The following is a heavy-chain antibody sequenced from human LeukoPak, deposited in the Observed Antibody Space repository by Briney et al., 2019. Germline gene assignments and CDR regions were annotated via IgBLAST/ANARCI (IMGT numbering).Heavy chain of an antibody. Sequence: ASVKVSCKASGYTFTSYDINWVRQATGQGLEWMGWINPNSGGTNYAQKFQGRVTMTRDTSISTAYMELSRLRSDDTAVYYCARDEFRLRGEDYWGQGTLVTVSS. D-gene: IGHD2-21*01. CDR1: GYTFTSYD. V-gene: IGHV1-2*02. J-gene: IGHJ4*02. CDR2: INPNSGGT. CDR3: ARDEFRLRGEDY.